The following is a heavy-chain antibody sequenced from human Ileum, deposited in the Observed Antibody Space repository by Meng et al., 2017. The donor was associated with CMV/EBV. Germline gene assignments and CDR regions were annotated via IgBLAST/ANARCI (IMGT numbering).Heavy chain of an antibody. D-gene: IGHD1-26*01. CDR1: GFTFRSYA. CDR2: ISVSGGST. CDR3: ARKVGGGYYFDY. J-gene: IGHJ4*02. Sequence: CAASGFTFRSYAVDWVRQAPGRGLEWVSGISVSGGSTFYADSVKGRFTISRDNSENTLYLQMNSLRAEDTAVYYCARKVGGGYYFDYWGQGTLVTVSS. V-gene: IGHV3-23*01.